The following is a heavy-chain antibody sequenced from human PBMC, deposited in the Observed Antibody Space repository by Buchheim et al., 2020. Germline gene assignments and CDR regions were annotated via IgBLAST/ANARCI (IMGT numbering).Heavy chain of an antibody. CDR3: AKTATLGRMVRGVRQGYFDY. D-gene: IGHD3-10*01. V-gene: IGHV3-15*01. J-gene: IGHJ4*02. CDR1: GLTSSNAW. Sequence: EVQLVESGGGLVKPGGSLRLSCAASGLTSSNAWMNWVRQAPGKGLEWVGRIKIKTDDGTTDYAAPVKGRFTISTDDSKNMFFLQMNSLKTEDTAVYYCAKTATLGRMVRGVRQGYFDYWGQGTL. CDR2: IKIKTDDGTT.